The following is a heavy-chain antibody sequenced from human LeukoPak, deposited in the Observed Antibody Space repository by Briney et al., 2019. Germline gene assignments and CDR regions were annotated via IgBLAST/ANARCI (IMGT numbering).Heavy chain of an antibody. CDR2: FDPEDGET. D-gene: IGHD2-2*01. Sequence: ASVKVSCKVSGYTLTELSMHWVRQAPGKGLEWMGGFDPEDGETIYAQKFQGRVTMTEDTSTDTAYMELSSLRSEDTAVYYCALIVPAAIHNWFDPWGQGTLVTVSS. V-gene: IGHV1-24*01. CDR3: ALIVPAAIHNWFDP. J-gene: IGHJ5*02. CDR1: GYTLTELS.